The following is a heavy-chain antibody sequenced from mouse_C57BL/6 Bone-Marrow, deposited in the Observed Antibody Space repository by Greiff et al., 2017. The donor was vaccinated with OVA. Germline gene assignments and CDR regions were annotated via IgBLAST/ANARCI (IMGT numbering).Heavy chain of an antibody. CDR3: TGGMVTGGYYFDY. CDR1: GFTFSNYW. D-gene: IGHD2-2*01. J-gene: IGHJ2*01. Sequence: EVMLVESGGGLVQPGGSMKLSCVASGFTFSNYWMNWVRQSPEKGLEWVAQIRLKSDNYATHYAESVKGRFTISRDDSKSSVYLQMNNLRAEDTGIYYCTGGMVTGGYYFDYWGQGTTLTVSS. V-gene: IGHV6-3*01. CDR2: IRLKSDNYAT.